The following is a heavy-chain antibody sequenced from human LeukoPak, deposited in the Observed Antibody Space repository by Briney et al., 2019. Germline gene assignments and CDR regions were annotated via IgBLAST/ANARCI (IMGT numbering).Heavy chain of an antibody. D-gene: IGHD3-22*01. CDR3: ATERTHYDSSGYYWLDY. Sequence: EASVKVSCKASGGTFSSYAISWVRQAPGQGLEWMGRIIPILGIANYAQKFQGRVTITADKSTSTAYMELSSLRSEDTAVYYCATERTHYDSSGYYWLDYWGQGTLVTVSP. CDR1: GGTFSSYA. CDR2: IIPILGIA. J-gene: IGHJ4*02. V-gene: IGHV1-69*04.